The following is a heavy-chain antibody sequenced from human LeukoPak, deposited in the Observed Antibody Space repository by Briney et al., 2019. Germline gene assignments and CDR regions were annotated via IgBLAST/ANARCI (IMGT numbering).Heavy chain of an antibody. CDR2: IKQDGSEK. J-gene: IGHJ6*02. V-gene: IGHV3-7*01. CDR1: GFTFSSYW. CDR3: ARDLSTDFYCSGGSCYSHYYGMDV. Sequence: GGSLRLSCAASGFTFSSYWMSWVRQAPGKGLEWVANIKQDGSEKYYVDSVKGRFTISRDNAKNSLYLQMNSLRAEDTAVYCCARDLSTDFYCSGGSCYSHYYGMDVWGQGTTVTVSS. D-gene: IGHD2-15*01.